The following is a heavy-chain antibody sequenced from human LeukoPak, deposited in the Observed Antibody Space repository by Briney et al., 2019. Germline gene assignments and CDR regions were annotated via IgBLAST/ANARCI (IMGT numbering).Heavy chain of an antibody. CDR2: INPSGGST. CDR3: ASMGGYYYDSSGYLY. Sequence: ASVKVSCKASGNTFTSYYMHWVRQAPGQGLEWMGIINPSGGSTSYAQKFQGRVTMTRDTSTSTVYMELSSLRSEDTAVYYCASMGGYYYDSSGYLYWGQGTLVTVSS. V-gene: IGHV1-46*01. D-gene: IGHD3-22*01. CDR1: GNTFTSYY. J-gene: IGHJ4*02.